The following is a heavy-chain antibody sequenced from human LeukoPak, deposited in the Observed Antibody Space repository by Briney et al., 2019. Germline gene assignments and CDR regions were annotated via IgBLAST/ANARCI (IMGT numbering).Heavy chain of an antibody. J-gene: IGHJ4*02. V-gene: IGHV3-53*01. CDR1: GFPFNSNY. Sequence: GGSLRLSCAASGFPFNSNYMTWVRQAPGKGLEWVSVIYRDETTFYADSVKGRFTFSRDNSKNMVYLQMNRLRVDDTAVYYCARDWRYDDTGYYLDYWGQGVLVTVSS. D-gene: IGHD3-22*01. CDR3: ARDWRYDDTGYYLDY. CDR2: IYRDETT.